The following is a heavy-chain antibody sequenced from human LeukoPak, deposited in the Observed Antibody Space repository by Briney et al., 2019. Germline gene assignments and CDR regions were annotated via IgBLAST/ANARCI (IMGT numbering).Heavy chain of an antibody. D-gene: IGHD1-26*01. J-gene: IGHJ4*02. CDR1: GGSFSGYY. CDR3: ARLVGATKAYFDY. V-gene: IGHV4-34*01. CDR2: INHSGST. Sequence: PSETLSLTCAVYGGSFSGYYWSWIRQPPGKGLEWIGEINHSGSTNYNPSLKSRVTISVDTSKNQFSLKLSSVTAADTAVYYCARLVGATKAYFDYWGQGTPVTVSS.